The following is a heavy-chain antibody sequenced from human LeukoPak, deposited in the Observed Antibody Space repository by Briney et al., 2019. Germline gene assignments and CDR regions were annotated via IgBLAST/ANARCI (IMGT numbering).Heavy chain of an antibody. CDR2: ISNDGSKR. Sequence: GRSLRLSCAASGFTFSSYGMHWVRQAPGKGLEWMAVISNDGSKRYYADSVRGRFFISRDNSKNTLSLQMMSLRAEDTAVYYCAKEEYYDSGGNFHYWGQGTLVTVRS. D-gene: IGHD3-22*01. V-gene: IGHV3-30*18. CDR3: AKEEYYDSGGNFHY. CDR1: GFTFSSYG. J-gene: IGHJ4*02.